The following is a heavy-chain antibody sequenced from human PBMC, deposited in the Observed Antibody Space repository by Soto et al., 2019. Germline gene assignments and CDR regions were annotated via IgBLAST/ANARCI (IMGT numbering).Heavy chain of an antibody. CDR1: GFTFNSYA. CDR3: AKDHGPYGDGLDY. D-gene: IGHD4-17*01. V-gene: IGHV3-23*01. J-gene: IGHJ4*01. CDR2: ISSRGGRT. Sequence: EVQLLESGGGLVQPGGSLRLSCAASGFTFNSYAMSWVRQAPGKGLEWVSAISSRGGRTHYADSVKGRFTISRDNSKNTLYLQVNSLRAEDTAVYYCAKDHGPYGDGLDYWGHGTLVTVSS.